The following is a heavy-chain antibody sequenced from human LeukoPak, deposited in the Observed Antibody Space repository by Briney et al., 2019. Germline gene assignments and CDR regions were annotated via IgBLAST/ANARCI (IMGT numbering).Heavy chain of an antibody. CDR1: GGSFSSGGYY. J-gene: IGHJ4*02. D-gene: IGHD4-17*01. Sequence: PSETLSLTCTVSGGSFSSGGYYWSWIRQHPGQGLEGIGYLYYSGTTYYNPSLQSRVTVSVDTSKNQSSLKLSSVTAADTAVYYCARSAQTVTTFPLDYWGQGTLVTV. CDR3: ARSAQTVTTFPLDY. V-gene: IGHV4-31*03. CDR2: LYYSGTT.